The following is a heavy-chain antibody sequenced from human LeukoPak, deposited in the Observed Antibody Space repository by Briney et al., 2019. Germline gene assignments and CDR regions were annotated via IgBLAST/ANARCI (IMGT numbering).Heavy chain of an antibody. CDR3: ASDPGGYCSSTSCPFYFDY. CDR1: GCTFTSYY. V-gene: IGHV1-46*01. Sequence: ASVKVSCKASGCTFTSYYMHWVRQAPGQGLEWMGIINPSGGSTSYAQNFQGRVTMTRDTSTSTVYMELSSLRSEDTAVYYCASDPGGYCSSTSCPFYFDYWGQGTLVTVSS. CDR2: INPSGGST. J-gene: IGHJ4*02. D-gene: IGHD2-2*01.